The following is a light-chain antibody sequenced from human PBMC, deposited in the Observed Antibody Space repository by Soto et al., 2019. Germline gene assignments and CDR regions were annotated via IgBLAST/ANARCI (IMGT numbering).Light chain of an antibody. V-gene: IGKV3-20*01. Sequence: EIELTQSPGTLSLSPGERATLSCSASQTVISSYLAWYRQKPGQAPRLLIYGASSRATGIPDRFSGSGSGTDFTLTISRLEPEDFAVYYCQQHGSSPITFGQGTRLEIK. CDR3: QQHGSSPIT. CDR1: QTVISSY. CDR2: GAS. J-gene: IGKJ5*01.